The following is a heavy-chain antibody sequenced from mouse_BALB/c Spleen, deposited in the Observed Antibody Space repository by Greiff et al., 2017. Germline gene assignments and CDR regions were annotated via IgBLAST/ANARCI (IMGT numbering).Heavy chain of an antibody. J-gene: IGHJ2*01. CDR2: ISSGGSAT. D-gene: IGHD2-14*01. CDR3: ARHGVRGYFDD. V-gene: IGHV5-6*01. Sequence: EVMLVESGGDLVKPGGSLKLSCAASGFTFSSYGMSWVRQTPDKRLEWVATISSGGSATYYPDSVKGRFTISRDNAKNTLYLQMSSLKSEDTAMYYCARHGVRGYFDDWGQGTTLTVSS. CDR1: GFTFSSYG.